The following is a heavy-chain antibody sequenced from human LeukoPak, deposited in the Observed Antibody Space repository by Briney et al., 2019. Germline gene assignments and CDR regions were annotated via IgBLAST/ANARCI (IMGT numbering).Heavy chain of an antibody. V-gene: IGHV4-59*01. CDR3: VRDFYYRADF. Sequence: SETLSLTCAVYGGSFSGYYWSWIRQPPGKGLEWIGYIYYSGSSNYNPSLKSRVTISVDTSKNQFSLKLSSVTAADTAVYYCVRDFYYRADFWGQGTLVTVSS. D-gene: IGHD3-10*01. CDR2: IYYSGSS. J-gene: IGHJ4*02. CDR1: GGSFSGYY.